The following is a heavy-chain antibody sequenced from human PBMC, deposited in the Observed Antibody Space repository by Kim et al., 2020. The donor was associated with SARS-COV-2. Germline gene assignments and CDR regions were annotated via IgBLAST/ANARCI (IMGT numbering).Heavy chain of an antibody. CDR2: IAGSGDSV. D-gene: IGHD1-1*01. J-gene: IGHJ4*02. V-gene: IGHV3-21*01. CDR3: ARSRILGRQLGAY. Sequence: GGSLRLSCAASGFIFSSYTMNWVRQAPGKGLEWVSSIAGSGDSVYYADSVRGRFAISRDNSKDSQFRQMNSLRPDGTAVYFCARSRILGRQLGAYWGQGMQVTVPS. CDR1: GFIFSSYT.